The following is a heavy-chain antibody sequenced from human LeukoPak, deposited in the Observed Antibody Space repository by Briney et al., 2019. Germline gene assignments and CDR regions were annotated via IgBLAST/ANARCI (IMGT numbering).Heavy chain of an antibody. D-gene: IGHD3-9*01. CDR1: GFTFSSNA. CDR3: AKDITTDYYYLDY. J-gene: IGHJ4*02. V-gene: IGHV3-23*01. CDR2: VSNSGTRT. Sequence: GGSLRLSCAASGFTFSSNAMSWVRQPPGECLEWVSVVSNSGTRTYYADSVKGRFTISRDNSKNALYLQMTGLRVDDTAVYYCAKDITTDYYYLDYWGQGTLVTVSS.